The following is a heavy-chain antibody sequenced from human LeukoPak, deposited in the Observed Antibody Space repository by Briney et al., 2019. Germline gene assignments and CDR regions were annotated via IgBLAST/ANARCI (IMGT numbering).Heavy chain of an antibody. V-gene: IGHV4-34*01. Sequence: SETLSLTCAVYGGSFSGYYWSWIRQPPGKGLEWIGEINHSGSTNYNPSLKSRVTISVDTSKNQFSLKLSSVTAADTAVYYCARGKGQSFDYWGQGTLVTVPS. CDR2: INHSGST. CDR1: GGSFSGYY. CDR3: ARGKGQSFDY. J-gene: IGHJ4*02.